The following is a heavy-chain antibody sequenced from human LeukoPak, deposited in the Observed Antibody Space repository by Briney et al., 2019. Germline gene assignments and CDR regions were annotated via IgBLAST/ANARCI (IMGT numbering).Heavy chain of an antibody. Sequence: ASVEVSCKASGYSFTGYYVHWVRKAPGQGLEWMGWINPSSGGTNYAQNLQGRVTMTRDTSISTAYMELRSLRSDDAAVYYCARTNYYDSSGYFLGYWGQGTLVTVSS. V-gene: IGHV1-2*02. CDR3: ARTNYYDSSGYFLGY. CDR1: GYSFTGYY. CDR2: INPSSGGT. D-gene: IGHD3-22*01. J-gene: IGHJ4*02.